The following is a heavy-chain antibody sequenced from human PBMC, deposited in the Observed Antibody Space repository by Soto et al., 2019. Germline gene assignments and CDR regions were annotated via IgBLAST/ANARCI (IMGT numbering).Heavy chain of an antibody. CDR3: ARDYYGSGSYYPIDY. Sequence: GASVKVSCKASGYTFTCYAMHWVRQAPGQGLEWMGWISAYNGNTKYAQKLQGRVTMTTDTSTSTAYMELRSLRSDDTAVYYCARDYYGSGSYYPIDYWGQGTLVTVSS. D-gene: IGHD3-10*01. CDR1: GYTFTCYA. V-gene: IGHV1-18*01. J-gene: IGHJ4*02. CDR2: ISAYNGNT.